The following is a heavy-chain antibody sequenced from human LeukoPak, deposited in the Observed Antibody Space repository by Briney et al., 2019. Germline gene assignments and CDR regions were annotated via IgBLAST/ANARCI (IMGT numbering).Heavy chain of an antibody. CDR1: GFIFSYYW. Sequence: GGPLRLSCAASGFIFSYYWMSWVRQAPGKGLEWVANIKEDGSDKYYVDSVKGRFTTSRHNAENSLYLQMNSLRAEDTAVYYCSRYDGGVAIDYWGQGTLVTVSS. J-gene: IGHJ4*02. V-gene: IGHV3-7*01. CDR3: SRYDGGVAIDY. D-gene: IGHD3-16*01. CDR2: IKEDGSDK.